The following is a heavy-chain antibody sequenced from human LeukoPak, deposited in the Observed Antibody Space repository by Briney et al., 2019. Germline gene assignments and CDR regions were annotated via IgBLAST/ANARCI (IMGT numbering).Heavy chain of an antibody. CDR1: GFTSSSYG. Sequence: GGSLRLSCAASGFTSSSYGMHWVRQAPGKGLEWVAVIWYDGSNKYYADSVKDRFTISRDNSKNTLYLQMNSLRAEDTAVYYCARGGAGNYFDYWGQGTLVTVSS. CDR3: ARGGAGNYFDY. D-gene: IGHD1-26*01. V-gene: IGHV3-33*01. J-gene: IGHJ4*02. CDR2: IWYDGSNK.